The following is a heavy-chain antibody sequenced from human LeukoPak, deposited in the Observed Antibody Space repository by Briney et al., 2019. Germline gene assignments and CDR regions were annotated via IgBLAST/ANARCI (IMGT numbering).Heavy chain of an antibody. Sequence: PGGSLRPSCAASGFTFSSYAMSWVRQAPGKGLEWVSAISGSGGSTYFADSVKGRFTISRDNSKNTLYLQMNSLRAEDTAVYYCAKDPPRFEPYYYDSSGYWGQGTLVTVSS. CDR1: GFTFSSYA. CDR2: ISGSGGST. V-gene: IGHV3-23*01. J-gene: IGHJ4*02. D-gene: IGHD3-22*01. CDR3: AKDPPRFEPYYYDSSGY.